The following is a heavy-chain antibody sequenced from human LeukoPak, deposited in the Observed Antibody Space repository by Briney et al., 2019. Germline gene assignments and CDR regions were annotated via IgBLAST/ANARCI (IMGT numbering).Heavy chain of an antibody. D-gene: IGHD6-6*01. V-gene: IGHV6-1*01. CDR1: RDRVFRNSAA. CDR2: TYYRSKRYN. CDR3: ARDAAPGDWYDP. J-gene: IGHJ5*02. Sequence: SQTLSHTCAISRDRVFRNSAAGNWIRHSPSRGLEWLGWTYYRSKRYNDNAVSVKSRLTNTTDTSKNQFSLQLNSLRTEETVVYFCARDAAPGDWYDPWGQGTLVSVSS.